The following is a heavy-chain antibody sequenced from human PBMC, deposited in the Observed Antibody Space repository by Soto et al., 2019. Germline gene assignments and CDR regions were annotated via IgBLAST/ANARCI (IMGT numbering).Heavy chain of an antibody. CDR3: ARDHSIFGMVYYYYGMDV. J-gene: IGHJ6*02. Sequence: GVFLRLSCAASGFTFSSFAIHWVRKAPGKGLGWVAVISYDGSNKYYADSVKGRFTISRDNSKNTLYLQMNSLRAEDTAVYYCARDHSIFGMVYYYYGMDVWGQGTTVTVSS. CDR1: GFTFSSFA. V-gene: IGHV3-30-3*01. CDR2: ISYDGSNK. D-gene: IGHD3-3*01.